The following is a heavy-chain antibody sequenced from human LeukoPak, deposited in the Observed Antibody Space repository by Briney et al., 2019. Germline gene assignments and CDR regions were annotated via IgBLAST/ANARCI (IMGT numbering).Heavy chain of an antibody. Sequence: GGSLRLSCAASGFTFSSYAMHWVRQAPGKGLEYVSAISSNGGSTYYANSVKGRFTISRDNSKNTLYLQMGSLRAEDMAVYYCARVGGPYYYYYYMDVWGKGTTVTVSS. CDR3: ARVGGPYYYYYYMDV. D-gene: IGHD3-16*01. J-gene: IGHJ6*03. CDR2: ISSNGGST. CDR1: GFTFSSYA. V-gene: IGHV3-64*01.